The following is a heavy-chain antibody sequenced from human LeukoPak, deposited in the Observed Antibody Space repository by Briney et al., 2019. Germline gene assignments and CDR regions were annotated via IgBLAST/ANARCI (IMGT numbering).Heavy chain of an antibody. Sequence: PGGSLRLSCAASRFSFSTYEMNWVRQGPGKGLEWVSYISSSGSTIYYADSVKSRFTISRDNAKNSLYMQMNSLRAEDTAVYYCARDRWTIDYWGQGTLVTVSS. CDR2: ISSSGSTI. CDR1: RFSFSTYE. J-gene: IGHJ4*02. CDR3: ARDRWTIDY. V-gene: IGHV3-48*03. D-gene: IGHD4-23*01.